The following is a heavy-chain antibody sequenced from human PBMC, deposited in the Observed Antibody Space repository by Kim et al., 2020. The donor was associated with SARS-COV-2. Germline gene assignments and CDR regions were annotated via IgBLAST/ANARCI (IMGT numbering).Heavy chain of an antibody. V-gene: IGHV4-34*01. CDR1: GGSFSGYY. Sequence: SETLSLTCAVYGGSFSGYYWSWIRQPPGKGLEWIGEINHSGSTNYNPSLKSLVTISVDTSKNQFSLKLSSVTAADTAVYYCARVPHYYYGMDVWGQGTTVTVSS. J-gene: IGHJ6*02. CDR3: ARVPHYYYGMDV. CDR2: INHSGST.